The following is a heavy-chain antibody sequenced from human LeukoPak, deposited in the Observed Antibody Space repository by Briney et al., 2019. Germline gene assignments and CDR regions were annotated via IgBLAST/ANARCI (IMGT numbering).Heavy chain of an antibody. Sequence: GGSLRLSCAASGFTFSDFGMHWVRQAPGKGLEWVAFIRDDGSSENYADSVRGRFTISRDNSKNTLYLQMNSLRVEDTAMYYCAQDVFPGGYGAYWGQGTLVTVSS. J-gene: IGHJ4*02. CDR3: AQDVFPGGYGAY. CDR1: GFTFSDFG. CDR2: IRDDGSSE. V-gene: IGHV3-30*02. D-gene: IGHD2-8*02.